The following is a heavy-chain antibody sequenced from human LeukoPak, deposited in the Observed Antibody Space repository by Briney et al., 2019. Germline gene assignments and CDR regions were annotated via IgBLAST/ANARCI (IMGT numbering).Heavy chain of an antibody. CDR2: ISSSSSYI. Sequence: GGSLRLSCAASGFTFSSYSMNWVRQAPGKGLEWVSSISSSSSYIYYADSVKGRFTISRDNAKNSLYLQMNSLRAEDTAVYYCSRLRGYSYGYGDYWGQGTLVTVSS. CDR1: GFTFSSYS. CDR3: SRLRGYSYGYGDY. V-gene: IGHV3-21*01. J-gene: IGHJ4*02. D-gene: IGHD5-18*01.